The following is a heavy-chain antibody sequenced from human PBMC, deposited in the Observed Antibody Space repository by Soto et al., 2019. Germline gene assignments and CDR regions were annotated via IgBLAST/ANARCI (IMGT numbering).Heavy chain of an antibody. CDR3: ARDSSGYYLYYYYYGMDV. CDR2: INPNSGGT. D-gene: IGHD3-22*01. Sequence: GSSVKVSCKASGYTFTGYYMHWVRQAPGQGLEWMGWINPNSGGTNYAQKFQGRVTMTRDTSISTAYMELSRLRSDETAVYYCARDSSGYYLYYYYYGMDVWGQVTTVTVSS. CDR1: GYTFTGYY. V-gene: IGHV1-2*02. J-gene: IGHJ6*02.